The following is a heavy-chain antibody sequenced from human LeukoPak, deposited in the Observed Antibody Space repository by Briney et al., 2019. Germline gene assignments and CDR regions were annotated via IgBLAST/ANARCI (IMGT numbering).Heavy chain of an antibody. CDR2: ISGDGGSA. J-gene: IGHJ4*02. CDR1: GFTFNDYA. Sequence: GGSPRLSCAASGFTFNDYAMHWVRQAPGKGLEWVSLISGDGGSAYYADSVQGRFTISRDNSKNSLYLQMNSLRTEDTALYYCAKALPGRLYYFDYWGQGTLVTVSS. CDR3: AKALPGRLYYFDY. D-gene: IGHD6-19*01. V-gene: IGHV3-43*02.